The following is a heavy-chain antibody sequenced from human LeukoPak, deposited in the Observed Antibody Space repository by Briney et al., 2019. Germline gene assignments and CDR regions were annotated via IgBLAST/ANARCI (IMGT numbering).Heavy chain of an antibody. CDR3: ASIAVAGPLDYFDY. Sequence: SVKVSCKASGGTFSSYAISWVRQAPGQGLEWMGGIIPIFGTANYAQKFQGRVTITTDESTSAAYMELSSLRSEDTAVYYCASIAVAGPLDYFDYWGQGTLVTVS. J-gene: IGHJ4*02. CDR1: GGTFSSYA. D-gene: IGHD6-19*01. CDR2: IIPIFGTA. V-gene: IGHV1-69*05.